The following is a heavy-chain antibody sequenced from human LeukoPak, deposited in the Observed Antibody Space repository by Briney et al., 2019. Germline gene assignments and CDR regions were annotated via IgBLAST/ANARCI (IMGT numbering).Heavy chain of an antibody. CDR2: ISGIGGGT. D-gene: IGHD6-19*01. Sequence: GGSLRLSSAASRFTFSRSTMSGGCEAPRERLERGSAISGIGGGTNYADYVKGRFTISRDNSKNTVYLQMNSLRAEDTAVYYCAKTTIGYSSGRYPGWPVDYWGQGTLVTVSS. CDR1: RFTFSRST. V-gene: IGHV3-23*01. J-gene: IGHJ4*02. CDR3: AKTTIGYSSGRYPGWPVDY.